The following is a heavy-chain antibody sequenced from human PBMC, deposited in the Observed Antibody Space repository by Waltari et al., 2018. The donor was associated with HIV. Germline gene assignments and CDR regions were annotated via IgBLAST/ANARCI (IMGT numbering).Heavy chain of an antibody. CDR3: ARGRNMIRGKYYYYYGMDV. CDR1: GYTFTSYD. Sequence: QVQLVQSGAEVKKPGASVKVSCKASGYTFTSYDIIWVRQAPGQGLEWMGWMNPNSGNTGYAQKFQGRVTMTRNTSISTAYMELNSLRSEDTAVYYCARGRNMIRGKYYYYYGMDVWGQGTTVTVSS. D-gene: IGHD3-10*01. CDR2: MNPNSGNT. J-gene: IGHJ6*02. V-gene: IGHV1-8*01.